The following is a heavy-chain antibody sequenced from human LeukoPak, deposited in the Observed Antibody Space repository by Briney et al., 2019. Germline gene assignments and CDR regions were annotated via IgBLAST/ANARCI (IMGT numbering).Heavy chain of an antibody. V-gene: IGHV1-69*01. Sequence: SVKVSCKASGGTFSSYAISWVRQAPGQGLEWMGGIIPIFGTANYAQKFQGRVTITADGSTSTAYMELSSLRSEDTAVYYCARVFSGQAYFDYWGQGTLVTVSS. CDR2: IIPIFGTA. CDR1: GGTFSSYA. D-gene: IGHD2/OR15-2a*01. J-gene: IGHJ4*02. CDR3: ARVFSGQAYFDY.